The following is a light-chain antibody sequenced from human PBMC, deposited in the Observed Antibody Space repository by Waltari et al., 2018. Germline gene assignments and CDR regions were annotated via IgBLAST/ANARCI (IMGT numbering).Light chain of an antibody. CDR1: SANIENNY. CDR2: ANN. CDR3: GTWDSSLSAWV. J-gene: IGLJ3*02. Sequence: QSVLTQPPSVSAAPGQKVTISCSGSSANIENNYVSWYHHLPGTAPKVLIDANNKRPSWIPDRFSGSKSGASATLGISGLQTGDEADYYCGTWDSSLSAWVFGGGTKLTVL. V-gene: IGLV1-51*01.